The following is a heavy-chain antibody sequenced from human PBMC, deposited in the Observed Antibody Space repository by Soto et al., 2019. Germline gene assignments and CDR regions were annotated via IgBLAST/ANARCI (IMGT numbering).Heavy chain of an antibody. J-gene: IGHJ4*02. CDR1: GFTFSSYG. CDR3: AKVKGDIMITFGGFIAG. D-gene: IGHD3-16*02. V-gene: IGHV3-30*18. Sequence: QVQLVESGGGVVQPGRSLRLSCAASGFTFSSYGMHWVRQAPGKGLEWVAVISYDGSNKYYADSVKGRFTISRDNSKNTVYLQMNSLRAEDKAVYYWAKVKGDIMITFGGFIAGWGQGTLVTVAS. CDR2: ISYDGSNK.